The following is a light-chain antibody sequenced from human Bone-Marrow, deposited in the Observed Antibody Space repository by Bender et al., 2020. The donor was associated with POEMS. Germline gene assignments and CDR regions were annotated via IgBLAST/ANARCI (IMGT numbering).Light chain of an antibody. CDR2: EVT. CDR1: SSDVGSYHL. V-gene: IGLV2-14*02. J-gene: IGLJ3*02. Sequence: QSALTQPASVSGSPGQSITISCIGTSSDVGSYHLVSWYQQYPGKAPKLLIYEVTKRPSGVSDRFSGSKSGNTASLTISGLQADDEADYYCSSYTTISSWVFGGGTKVTVL. CDR3: SSYTTISSWV.